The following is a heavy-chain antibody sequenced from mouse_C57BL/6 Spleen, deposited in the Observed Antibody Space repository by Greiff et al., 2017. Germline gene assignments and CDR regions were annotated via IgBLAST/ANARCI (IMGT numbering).Heavy chain of an antibody. CDR1: GYTFTGYW. CDR2: ILPGSGST. J-gene: IGHJ2*01. CDR3: ARAPPYYYGSSHFDY. V-gene: IGHV1-9*01. Sequence: VQLQQSGAELMKPGASVKLSCKATGYTFTGYWIEWVKQRPGRGLEWIGEILPGSGSTNYNEKFKGKATFTADTSSNTAYMQLSRLTTEDSAIYYCARAPPYYYGSSHFDYWGQGTTLTVSS. D-gene: IGHD1-1*01.